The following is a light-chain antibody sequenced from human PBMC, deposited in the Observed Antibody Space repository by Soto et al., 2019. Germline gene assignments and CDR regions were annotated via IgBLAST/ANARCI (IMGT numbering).Light chain of an antibody. CDR2: DTS. V-gene: IGKV3-11*01. Sequence: EIVLTQSPATLSLSPGERATLSCRASQSVSTYFAWYQQKPGQSPRLLIYDTSNRATGIPARFSGSGSGTDFTLTISSLEPEDFAVYYCQQRTNWPPAITFGQG. J-gene: IGKJ5*01. CDR1: QSVSTY. CDR3: QQRTNWPPAIT.